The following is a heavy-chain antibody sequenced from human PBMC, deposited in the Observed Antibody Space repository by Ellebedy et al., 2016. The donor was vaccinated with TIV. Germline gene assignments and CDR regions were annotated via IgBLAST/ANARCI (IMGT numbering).Heavy chain of an antibody. CDR2: IIPVLETP. CDR3: AADLASVGQ. V-gene: IGHV1-69*10. CDR1: GCSFSSYV. Sequence: AASVTVSCKAPGCSFSSYVISWVRQAPGQGLEWMGGIIPVLETPNYAQKFQGRLTVSADKSTNTAYMELSSLTSEDTAVYYCAADLASVGQWGQGTLVIVSS. J-gene: IGHJ1*01. D-gene: IGHD1-26*01.